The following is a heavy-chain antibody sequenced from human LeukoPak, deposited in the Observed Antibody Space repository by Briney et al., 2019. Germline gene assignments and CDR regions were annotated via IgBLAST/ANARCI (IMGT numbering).Heavy chain of an antibody. D-gene: IGHD3-16*02. J-gene: IGHJ3*02. CDR3: ARTSRDYYVWGSYRSPDVFDI. V-gene: IGHV4-61*08. Sequence: PSETLSLTCAVSGGSLSSGGYSWSWIRQPPGKGLEWVGYIYYSGSTDYNPSLKSRVTISEDTSKNQFSLKLSSVTAADTAMYYCARTSRDYYVWGSYRSPDVFDIWGQGTMVTVSS. CDR2: IYYSGST. CDR1: GGSLSSGGYS.